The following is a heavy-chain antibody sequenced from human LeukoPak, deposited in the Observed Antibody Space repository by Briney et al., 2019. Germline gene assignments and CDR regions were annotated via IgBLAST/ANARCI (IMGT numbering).Heavy chain of an antibody. CDR1: GFTFSSYA. CDR2: ISYDGSNK. CDR3: AKFGDILTGYPYYFDY. V-gene: IGHV3-30*04. J-gene: IGHJ4*02. Sequence: GGSLRLSCAASGFTFSSYAMHWVRQAPGKGLEWVAVISYDGSNKYYADSVKGRFTISRDNSKKMLYLHMKSLRAEDTAVYYCAKFGDILTGYPYYFDYWGQGSLVTVSS. D-gene: IGHD3-9*01.